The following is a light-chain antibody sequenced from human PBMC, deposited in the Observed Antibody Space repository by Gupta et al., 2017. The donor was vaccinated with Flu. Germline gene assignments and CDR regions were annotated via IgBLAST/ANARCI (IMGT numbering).Light chain of an antibody. V-gene: IGLV3-21*02. CDR3: QVWDRSSDHWV. CDR2: DDR. J-gene: IGLJ3*02. Sequence: GQTSPITGGGNNIGSKSVHWYQHKPGQAPVLLVFDDRDRRSGIPERFSGSNYGTTATLTISRVEAGDEADYYCQVWDRSSDHWVFGGGTKLTVL. CDR1: NIGSKS.